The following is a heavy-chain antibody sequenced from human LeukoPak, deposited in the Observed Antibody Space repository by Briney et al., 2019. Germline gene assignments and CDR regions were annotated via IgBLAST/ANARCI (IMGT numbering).Heavy chain of an antibody. CDR1: GGSFSGYY. CDR2: INHSGST. J-gene: IGHJ4*02. Sequence: SETLSLTCAVYGGSFSGYYWSWIRQPPGKGLEWIGEINHSGSTNYNPSLKSRVTISVDTSKNQFSLKLSSVTAADTAVYYCARRGDYEDYFDYWGQGALVTVSS. V-gene: IGHV4-34*01. CDR3: ARRGDYEDYFDY. D-gene: IGHD4-17*01.